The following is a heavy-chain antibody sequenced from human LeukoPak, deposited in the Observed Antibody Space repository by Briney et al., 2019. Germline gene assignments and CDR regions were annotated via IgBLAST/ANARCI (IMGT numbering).Heavy chain of an antibody. CDR1: GVTFSSCA. V-gene: IGHV3-30-3*01. Sequence: PGRSLRLSCAASGVTFSSCAMRWVRQAPGNGLEWVAVISYDGSNKYYADSVKGRFTISRDNSKNTLYLQMNSLRAEDTAVYYCARDRAAYYYDSSGYRFWGQGTLVTVSS. J-gene: IGHJ4*02. CDR3: ARDRAAYYYDSSGYRF. CDR2: ISYDGSNK. D-gene: IGHD3-22*01.